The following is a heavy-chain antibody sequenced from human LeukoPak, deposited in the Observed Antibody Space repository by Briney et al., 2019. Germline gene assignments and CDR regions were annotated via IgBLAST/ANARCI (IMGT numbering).Heavy chain of an antibody. CDR1: GGTFSSYA. CDR3: ASQYYYDSSGYQGRDGAFDI. CDR2: IIPIFGTA. J-gene: IGHJ3*02. Sequence: EASVKVSCKASGGTFSSYAISWVRQAPGQGLEWMGGIIPIFGTANYAQKFQGRVTITADKSTSTAYMELSSLRSEDTAVYYCASQYYYDSSGYQGRDGAFDIWGQGTMVTVSS. D-gene: IGHD3-22*01. V-gene: IGHV1-69*06.